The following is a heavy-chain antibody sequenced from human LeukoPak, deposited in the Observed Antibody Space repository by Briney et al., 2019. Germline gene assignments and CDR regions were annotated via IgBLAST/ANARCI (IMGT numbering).Heavy chain of an antibody. CDR1: GFTFSSYS. CDR3: ARERKESSEFDY. CDR2: ISSSSSYI. J-gene: IGHJ4*02. V-gene: IGHV3-21*01. Sequence: PGGSLRLSCAASGFTFSSYSMNWVRQAPGKGLEWVSSISSSSSYIYYADSVKGRFTISRDNAKNSLYLQMNSLRAEDTAVYYCARERKESSEFDYWGQGTLVTVSS. D-gene: IGHD3-22*01.